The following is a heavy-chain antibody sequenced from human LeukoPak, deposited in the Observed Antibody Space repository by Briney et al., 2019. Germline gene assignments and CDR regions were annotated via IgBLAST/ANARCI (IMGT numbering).Heavy chain of an antibody. D-gene: IGHD3-22*01. Sequence: EASVKVSCKASGYTFTGYYMHWVRQAPGQGLEGMGWINPNRGGTNYAQKFQGRVTMTRDTSISTAYMELSRLRSADTDVYSRATVTPGDSSGYYGAFDIWGPGTPVTVSS. CDR1: GYTFTGYY. CDR3: ATVTPGDSSGYYGAFDI. J-gene: IGHJ3*02. CDR2: INPNRGGT. V-gene: IGHV1-2*02.